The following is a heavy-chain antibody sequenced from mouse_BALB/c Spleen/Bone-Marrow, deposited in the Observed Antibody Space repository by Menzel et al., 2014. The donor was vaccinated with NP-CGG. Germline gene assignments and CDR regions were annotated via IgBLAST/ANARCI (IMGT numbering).Heavy chain of an antibody. D-gene: IGHD1-3*01. CDR1: GFTFSSFG. CDR3: TRGAKWDDFDY. Sequence: EVHLVESGGGLVQPGGSRKLSCAASGFTFSSFGMHWVRQAPEKGLEWVAYISSGSSTIFYADTVKGRFTVSRDNPKNSLFPQMTSLRSEDTAMYYCTRGAKWDDFDYLGQGTTLTVSS. CDR2: ISSGSSTI. J-gene: IGHJ2*01. V-gene: IGHV5-17*02.